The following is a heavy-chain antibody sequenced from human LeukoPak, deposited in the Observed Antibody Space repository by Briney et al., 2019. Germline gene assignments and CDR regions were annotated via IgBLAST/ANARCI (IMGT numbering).Heavy chain of an antibody. J-gene: IGHJ4*02. Sequence: PGGSLRLSCAASGFTFSSYAMSWVRQAPGKGLEWVSAISGSGGSTYYADSVKGRFTISRDNSKNTLYLQMNSLRAEDTAVYYCAKARDYYDSSGYYLAYYFDYWGQGTLVTVSS. D-gene: IGHD3-22*01. CDR3: AKARDYYDSSGYYLAYYFDY. V-gene: IGHV3-23*01. CDR1: GFTFSSYA. CDR2: ISGSGGST.